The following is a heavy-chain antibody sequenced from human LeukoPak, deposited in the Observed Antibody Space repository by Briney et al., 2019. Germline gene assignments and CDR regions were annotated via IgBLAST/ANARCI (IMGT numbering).Heavy chain of an antibody. CDR3: SRQGCTTTSCHTIDS. J-gene: IGHJ4*02. D-gene: IGHD2-2*02. Sequence: GESLKISCKGSGYSFTNSWIGWARQMPGKGLELMGIINPGDSEIRYSPSFQGQVTISVDKSISTAYLQWSSLKASDTAMYYCSRQGCTTTSCHTIDSWGQGTLVTVSS. V-gene: IGHV5-51*01. CDR2: INPGDSEI. CDR1: GYSFTNSW.